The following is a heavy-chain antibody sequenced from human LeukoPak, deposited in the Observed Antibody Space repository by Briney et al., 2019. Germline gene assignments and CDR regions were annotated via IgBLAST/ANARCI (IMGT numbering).Heavy chain of an antibody. Sequence: PSETLSLTCTVSGGSISSSSYYWGWIRQPPGKGLEWIGSIYYSGSTYYNPSLKSRVTISVDTSKNQFSLKLSSVTAADTAVYYCARCYYDILTGYDYWGQGTLVTVSS. D-gene: IGHD3-9*01. CDR3: ARCYYDILTGYDY. J-gene: IGHJ4*02. CDR2: IYYSGST. CDR1: GGSISSSSYY. V-gene: IGHV4-39*01.